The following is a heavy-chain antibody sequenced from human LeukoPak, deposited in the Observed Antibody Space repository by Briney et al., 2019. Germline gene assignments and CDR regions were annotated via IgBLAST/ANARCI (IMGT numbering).Heavy chain of an antibody. V-gene: IGHV1-24*01. D-gene: IGHD3-9*01. Sequence: ASVKVSCKVSGYTLTELSMHWVRQAPGKGLEWMGGFDPEDGETIYAQKFQGRVTMTEDTSTDTAYMELSSLRSGDTAVYYCATNSRGYDILTGYYIRPLDYWGQGTLVTVSS. CDR2: FDPEDGET. CDR1: GYTLTELS. CDR3: ATNSRGYDILTGYYIRPLDY. J-gene: IGHJ4*02.